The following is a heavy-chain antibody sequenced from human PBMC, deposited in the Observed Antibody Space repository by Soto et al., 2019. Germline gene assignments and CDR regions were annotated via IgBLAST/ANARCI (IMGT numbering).Heavy chain of an antibody. V-gene: IGHV4-59*08. CDR3: ARLTFYDFWSGYYLKGGLQRRGPNYYYYMDV. CDR2: IYYSGST. CDR1: GGSISSYY. Sequence: SETLSLTCTVSGGSISSYYWSWIRQPPGKGLEWIGYIYYSGSTNYNPSLKSRVTISVDTSKNQFSLKLSSVTAADTAVYYCARLTFYDFWSGYYLKGGLQRRGPNYYYYMDVWGKGTTVTVSS. D-gene: IGHD3-3*01. J-gene: IGHJ6*03.